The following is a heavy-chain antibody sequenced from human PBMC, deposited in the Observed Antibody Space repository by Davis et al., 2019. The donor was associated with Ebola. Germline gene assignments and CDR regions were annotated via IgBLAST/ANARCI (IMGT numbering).Heavy chain of an antibody. CDR2: INAGNGDT. D-gene: IGHD4-17*01. Sequence: AASVKVSCKASGYIFTSYAIHWVRQAPGQRLEWMGWINAGNGDTKYSQKFQGRDTITRDTSASTAYMELSSLRSEDTAVYYCATGVTVTTFYYYGMDVWGQGTTVTVSS. J-gene: IGHJ6*02. CDR3: ATGVTVTTFYYYGMDV. CDR1: GYIFTSYA. V-gene: IGHV1-3*01.